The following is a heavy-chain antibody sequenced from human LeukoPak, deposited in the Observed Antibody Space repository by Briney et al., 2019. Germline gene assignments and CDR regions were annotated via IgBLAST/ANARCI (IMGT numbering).Heavy chain of an antibody. CDR2: ISRLGTKI. CDR3: AKHSYRVDSFTDY. Sequence: PGGSLRLSCAASGFTFGRSEMNWVRQAPGKGLEWVSYISRLGTKIYYADSVRGRFTMSRDNSKNTLYLQMNSLRAEDTAVYYCAKHSYRVDSFTDYWGQGTLVTVSS. D-gene: IGHD5-12*01. J-gene: IGHJ4*02. CDR1: GFTFGRSE. V-gene: IGHV3-48*03.